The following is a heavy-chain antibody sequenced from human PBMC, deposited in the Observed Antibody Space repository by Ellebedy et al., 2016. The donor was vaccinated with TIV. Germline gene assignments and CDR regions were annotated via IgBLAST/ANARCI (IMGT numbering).Heavy chain of an antibody. CDR2: ISVGGSA. CDR3: AGETFNDVDLDLWGLFDV. D-gene: IGHD3-10*01. CDR1: GFTINSNY. V-gene: IGHV3-66*01. J-gene: IGHJ3*01. Sequence: GESLKISCVVSGFTINSNYMSWVRQAPGRGLEWVSVISVGGSAYYADYVEGRFTISRDNSRNTLFLQMNGLRAEDTAVYYCAGETFNDVDLDLWGLFDVWGQGTTVTVSS.